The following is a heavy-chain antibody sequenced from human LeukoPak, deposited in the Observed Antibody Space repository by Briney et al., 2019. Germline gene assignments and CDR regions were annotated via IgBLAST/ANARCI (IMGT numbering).Heavy chain of an antibody. Sequence: SETLSLTCTVSGGSINTPNYYWSWIRQPPGKGLERIGYIYYSGSTKYKSSLKSRVTISVDTSKNQFSLELSSVTAADTAVYYCAREGAEYTSTYRGWYSYYMDVWGKGTTVIVSS. CDR3: AREGAEYTSTYRGWYSYYMDV. D-gene: IGHD2/OR15-2a*01. J-gene: IGHJ6*03. CDR1: GGSINTPNYY. V-gene: IGHV4-61*01. CDR2: IYYSGST.